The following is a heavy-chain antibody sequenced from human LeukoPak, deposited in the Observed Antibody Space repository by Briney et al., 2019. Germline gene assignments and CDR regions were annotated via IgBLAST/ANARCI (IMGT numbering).Heavy chain of an antibody. D-gene: IGHD1-26*01. CDR2: IYYSGST. CDR1: GGSISSSGYY. V-gene: IGHV4-39*01. J-gene: IGHJ5*02. Sequence: SETLSLTCTASGGSISSSGYYWGWIRQPPGKGLEWIASIYYSGSTYYNPSLKSRVTISVDTSKNQLSLKLSSLTAADTAVYYCARHEYSGSYYGLSWFDPWGQGTLVTVSS. CDR3: ARHEYSGSYYGLSWFDP.